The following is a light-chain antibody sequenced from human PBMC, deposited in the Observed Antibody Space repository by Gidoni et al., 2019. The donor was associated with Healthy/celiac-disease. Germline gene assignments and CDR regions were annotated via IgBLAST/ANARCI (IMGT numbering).Light chain of an antibody. Sequence: QSALPPPRPVYGSPGPAVTISCSGTSSDVCGYNYVSWYQQHPGKAPKLMIYDVSKRPSGVPDRFSGSKSGNTASLTISGLQAEDEADYYCCSYAGSYTYVFGTGTKVTVL. V-gene: IGLV2-11*01. CDR3: CSYAGSYTYV. CDR2: DVS. CDR1: SSDVCGYNY. J-gene: IGLJ1*01.